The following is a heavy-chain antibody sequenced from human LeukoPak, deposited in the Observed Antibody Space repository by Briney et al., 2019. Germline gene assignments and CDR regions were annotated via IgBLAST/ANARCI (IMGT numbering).Heavy chain of an antibody. V-gene: IGHV3-21*01. D-gene: IGHD3-16*02. J-gene: IGHJ3*02. CDR1: GFTFSSYS. Sequence: GGSLRLSCAASGFTFSSYSMTWVRQAPGKGLEWVSSISSSSSYIYYADSVKGRFTISRDNAKNSLYLQMNSLRAEDTAVYYCARLRGYDYVWGSYRSGDAFDIWGQGTMVTVSS. CDR3: ARLRGYDYVWGSYRSGDAFDI. CDR2: ISSSSSYI.